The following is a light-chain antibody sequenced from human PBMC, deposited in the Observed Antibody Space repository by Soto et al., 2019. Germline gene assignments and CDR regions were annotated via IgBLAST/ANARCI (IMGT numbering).Light chain of an antibody. CDR2: GAS. CDR1: QSFSSTF. Sequence: EILLTQSPDSLSLSPGDRATLSCRASQSFSSTFFAWYQQNPRQAPRLLISGASSRATGIPDRFSGSGSGTDFTLTVSRLEPEDFAVYYCQQYASSVTFGQGTKVEIK. V-gene: IGKV3-20*01. CDR3: QQYASSVT. J-gene: IGKJ1*01.